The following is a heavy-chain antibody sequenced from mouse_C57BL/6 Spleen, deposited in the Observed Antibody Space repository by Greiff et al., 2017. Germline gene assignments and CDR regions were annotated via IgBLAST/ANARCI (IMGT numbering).Heavy chain of an antibody. J-gene: IGHJ2*01. CDR1: GFTFSDYG. Sequence: EVMLVESGGGLVKPGGSLKLSCAASGFTFSDYGMHWVRQAPEKGLEWVAYISSGSSTIYYADTVKGRFTIARDNAKNTLFLQMTSLRSEDTAMYYCARTGYITTVVATSYYFDYWGQGTTLTVSS. CDR2: ISSGSSTI. D-gene: IGHD1-1*01. V-gene: IGHV5-17*01. CDR3: ARTGYITTVVATSYYFDY.